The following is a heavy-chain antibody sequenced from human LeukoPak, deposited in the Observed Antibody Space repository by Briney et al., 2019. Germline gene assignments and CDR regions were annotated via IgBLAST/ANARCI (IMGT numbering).Heavy chain of an antibody. Sequence: PGGSLRLSCVVSGVTFSSHWMSWVREAPGKGLEWVANIKQDGSERYYVDSVKGRFTISRDNAKNSVFLQMNSLRAEDTAVYYCARDPNLYSGTYDTYWGQGTLVTVPS. CDR2: IKQDGSER. D-gene: IGHD1-26*01. CDR3: ARDPNLYSGTYDTY. CDR1: GVTFSSHW. J-gene: IGHJ4*02. V-gene: IGHV3-7*03.